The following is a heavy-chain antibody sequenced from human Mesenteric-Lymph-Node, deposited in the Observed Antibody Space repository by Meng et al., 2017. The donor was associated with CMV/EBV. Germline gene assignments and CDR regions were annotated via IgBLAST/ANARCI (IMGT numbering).Heavy chain of an antibody. CDR2: ISFDGSNK. Sequence: GESLKISCAASGFAFSNYALHWVRQAPGKGLEWVAIISFDGSNKYYADSVKGRFTISRDNSKNTLYLQLNSLRTEDTALYYCAREGVNTYGDLKDYYYYGMDVWGQGTTVTVSS. J-gene: IGHJ6*02. CDR3: AREGVNTYGDLKDYYYYGMDV. D-gene: IGHD3-10*01. V-gene: IGHV3-30*04. CDR1: GFAFSNYA.